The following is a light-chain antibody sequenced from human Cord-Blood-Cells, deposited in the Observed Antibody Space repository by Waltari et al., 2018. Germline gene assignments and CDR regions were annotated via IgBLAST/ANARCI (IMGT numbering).Light chain of an antibody. CDR1: QSVSSY. J-gene: IGKJ2*01. CDR3: QQRSNWPPYT. V-gene: IGKV3-11*01. CDR2: DAS. Sequence: EIVLTPSPATLSLSPGERATLSCRASQSVSSYLAWYQQKPGQAPRLLIYDASNRATRIPARFSGSGSGTDFTLTISSLEPEDFAVYYCQQRSNWPPYTFGQGTKLEIK.